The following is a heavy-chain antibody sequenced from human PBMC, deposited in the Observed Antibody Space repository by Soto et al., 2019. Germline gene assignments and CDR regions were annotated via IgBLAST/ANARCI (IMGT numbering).Heavy chain of an antibody. CDR3: ARDQIEIYYYYYYMDV. CDR2: ISSSSSYI. CDR1: GFTFSSYS. Sequence: SLRLSCAASGFTFSSYSMNWVRQAPGKGLEWVSSISSSSSYIYYADSVKGRFTISRDNAKNSLYLQMNSLRAEDTAVYYCARDQIEIYYYYYYMDVWGKGTTVTVSS. J-gene: IGHJ6*03. V-gene: IGHV3-21*01.